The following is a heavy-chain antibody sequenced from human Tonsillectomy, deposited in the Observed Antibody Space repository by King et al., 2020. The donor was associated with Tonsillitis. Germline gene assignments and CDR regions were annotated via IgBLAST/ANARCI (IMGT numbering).Heavy chain of an antibody. V-gene: IGHV3-23*04. CDR3: AKELGDEVGDGFDI. Sequence: VQLVESGGGLVQPGGSLRLSCAASGFPFNNYAMSWVRQPPGKGLEWVSAISGCGGCTYYADSVKGRFTIPRDNSKNAQYLQMNSLRGEDTAVYYCAKELGDEVGDGFDIWGQGTMVTVSS. J-gene: IGHJ3*02. D-gene: IGHD1-26*01. CDR1: GFPFNNYA. CDR2: ISGCGGCT.